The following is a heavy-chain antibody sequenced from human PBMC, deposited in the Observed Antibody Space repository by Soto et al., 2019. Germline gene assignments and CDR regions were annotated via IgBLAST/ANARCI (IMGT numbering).Heavy chain of an antibody. CDR2: IYSGGST. Sequence: PGGSLRLSCAASGFTVNSKYMSWVRQAPGKGLAWVSVIYSGGSTYYADSVKGRFTISRDNSKNTVYLQMNSLRAEDTAVYYCARLSPPQNYYDSSGYRYFDYWGQGTLVTVSS. CDR1: GFTVNSKY. J-gene: IGHJ4*02. V-gene: IGHV3-53*01. CDR3: ARLSPPQNYYDSSGYRYFDY. D-gene: IGHD3-22*01.